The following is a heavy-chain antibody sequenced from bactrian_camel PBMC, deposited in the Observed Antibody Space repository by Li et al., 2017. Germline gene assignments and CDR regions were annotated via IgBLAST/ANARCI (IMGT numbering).Heavy chain of an antibody. CDR2: ITASGTT. D-gene: IGHD7*01. CDR1: GFPFSANH. CDR3: AKGRPRLGLVAADLD. Sequence: HVQLVESGGGSVQAGGSLRLSCVASGFPFSANHMSWVRQPPGKKLEWVSSITASGTTSYSNSVRGRFTISRDNAKNTLYLQLDSLRTEDTATYYCAKGRPRLGLVAADLDRGQGTQVTVS. V-gene: IGHV3S1*01. J-gene: IGHJ4*01.